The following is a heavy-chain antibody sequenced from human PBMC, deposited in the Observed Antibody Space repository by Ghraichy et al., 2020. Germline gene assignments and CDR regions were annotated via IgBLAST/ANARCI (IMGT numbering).Heavy chain of an antibody. CDR2: ISGSGGSP. J-gene: IGHJ4*02. V-gene: IGHV3-23*01. CDR1: GFTFGSYA. CDR3: AKERRLAGVVINQIDY. Sequence: GGSLRLSCAASGFTFGSYAMSWVRQAPGKGLEGFSAISGSGGSPDYADSVKGRFTISRDKSKNTLYLQMNSLRAEDTAVYYCAKERRLAGVVINQIDYWGQGPLVTVSS. D-gene: IGHD3-3*01.